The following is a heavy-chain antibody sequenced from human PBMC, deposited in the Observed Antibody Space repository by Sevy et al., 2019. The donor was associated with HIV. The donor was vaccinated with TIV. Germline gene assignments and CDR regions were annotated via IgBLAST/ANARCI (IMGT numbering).Heavy chain of an antibody. CDR3: VTDDRPSGWLFDF. V-gene: IGHV3-7*01. J-gene: IGHJ4*02. CDR2: INRDESAT. CDR1: GLSFRSYW. Sequence: GGSLRLSCAASGLSFRSYWMTWVRQAPGKGLEWVANINRDESATNYVGSVKGRFTIFRDNAKNLLYLQMNSLRVDDTAVYYRVTDDRPSGWLFDFWGPGTQVTVSS. D-gene: IGHD6-19*01.